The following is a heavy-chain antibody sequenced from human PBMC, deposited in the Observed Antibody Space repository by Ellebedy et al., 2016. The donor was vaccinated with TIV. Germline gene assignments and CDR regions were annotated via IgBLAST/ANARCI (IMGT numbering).Heavy chain of an antibody. CDR2: IYPGDSDT. CDR1: GYSFTSYW. D-gene: IGHD3-9*01. V-gene: IGHV5-51*01. CDR3: ARLSALRYFDWLGGMDV. J-gene: IGHJ6*02. Sequence: KVSXXGSGYSFTSYWIGWVRQMPGKGLEWMGIIYPGDSDTRYSPSFQGQVTISADKSISTAYLQWSSLKASDTAMYYCARLSALRYFDWLGGMDVWGQGTTVTVSS.